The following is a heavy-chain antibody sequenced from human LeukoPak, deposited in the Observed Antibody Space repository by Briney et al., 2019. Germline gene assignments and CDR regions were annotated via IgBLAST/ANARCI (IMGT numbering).Heavy chain of an antibody. CDR2: IRYDGSNK. Sequence: PGGSLRLSCAASGFTFSSYGMHWVRQAPGKGLEWVAFIRYDGSNKYYADSVKGRFTISRDNSKNTLYLQMNSLRAEDTAVYYCAKDLDIAATILFDYWGQGTLVTVSS. CDR1: GFTFSSYG. D-gene: IGHD5-12*01. J-gene: IGHJ4*02. CDR3: AKDLDIAATILFDY. V-gene: IGHV3-30*02.